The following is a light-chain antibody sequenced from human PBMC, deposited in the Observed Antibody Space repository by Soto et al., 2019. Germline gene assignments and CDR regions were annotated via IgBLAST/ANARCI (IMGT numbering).Light chain of an antibody. CDR3: QQYGSSPPWT. CDR2: GAS. V-gene: IGKV3-20*01. J-gene: IGKJ1*01. Sequence: EIVLTQSPGTLSLSPLEIATLSCRAIQSVSSSYLAWYQQKPGPAPRLLIYGASSRATGIPDRFSGSGSGTDFTLTISRLEPEDFAVYYCQQYGSSPPWTLGQGTKVDIK. CDR1: QSVSSSY.